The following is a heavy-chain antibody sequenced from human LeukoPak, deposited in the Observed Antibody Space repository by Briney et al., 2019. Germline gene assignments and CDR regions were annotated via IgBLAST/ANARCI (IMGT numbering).Heavy chain of an antibody. V-gene: IGHV3-7*03. Sequence: GGSLRLSCAASGFTFSNYWMSWVRQAPGKGLEWVANINQDGSEKYYVDYVKGRFTISRDNSKNTLYLQVNGLRTEDTAVYYCAKDRLLNCRGDCYIFDYWGQGTVVTVSS. D-gene: IGHD2-21*02. CDR3: AKDRLLNCRGDCYIFDY. CDR2: INQDGSEK. CDR1: GFTFSNYW. J-gene: IGHJ4*02.